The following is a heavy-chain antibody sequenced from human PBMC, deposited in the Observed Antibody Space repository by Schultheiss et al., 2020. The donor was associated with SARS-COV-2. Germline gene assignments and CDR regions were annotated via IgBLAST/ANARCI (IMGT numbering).Heavy chain of an antibody. CDR1: GFTFSSYA. CDR2: ISGSGGST. V-gene: IGHV3-23*01. Sequence: LSLTCAASGFTFSSYAMSWVRQAPGKGLEWVSAISGSGGSTYYADSVKGRFTISRDNSKNTLYLQMNSLRAEDTAVYYCASDVLLWFGEPRYFDYWGQGTLVTVSS. CDR3: ASDVLLWFGEPRYFDY. J-gene: IGHJ4*02. D-gene: IGHD3-10*01.